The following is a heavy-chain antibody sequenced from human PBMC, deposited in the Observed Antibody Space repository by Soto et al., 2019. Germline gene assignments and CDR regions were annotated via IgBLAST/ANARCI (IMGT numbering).Heavy chain of an antibody. CDR2: IYYSGST. J-gene: IGHJ5*02. V-gene: IGHV4-39*01. CDR1: GGSISSSSYY. D-gene: IGHD3-3*01. CDR3: ARQNRITIFGVVIISWFDP. Sequence: SETLSLTCTVSGGSISSSSYYWGWIRQPPGKGLEWIGSIYYSGSTYYNPSLKSRVTISVDTSKNQFSLKLSSVTAADTAVYYCARQNRITIFGVVIISWFDPWGQGTLVTVSS.